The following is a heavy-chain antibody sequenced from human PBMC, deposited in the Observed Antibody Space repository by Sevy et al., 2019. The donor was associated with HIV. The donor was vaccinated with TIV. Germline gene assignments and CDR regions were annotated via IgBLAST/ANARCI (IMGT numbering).Heavy chain of an antibody. CDR1: GFTFSSYS. CDR2: ISSSSSTI. CDR3: ARDPSPHGFGVVIRQREEPADY. J-gene: IGHJ4*02. D-gene: IGHD3-3*01. V-gene: IGHV3-48*02. Sequence: GGSLRLSCAASGFTFSSYSMNWVRQAPGKGLEWVSYISSSSSTIYYADSVKGRFTISRDNAKNSLFLQMNSLRDEDTAVYYCARDPSPHGFGVVIRQREEPADYWGQGTLVTVSS.